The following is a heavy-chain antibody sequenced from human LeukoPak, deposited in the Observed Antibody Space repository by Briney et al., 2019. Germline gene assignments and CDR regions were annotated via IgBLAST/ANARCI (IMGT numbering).Heavy chain of an antibody. D-gene: IGHD3-3*01. CDR1: GFTFDDYA. Sequence: GRSLRLSCAASGFTFDDYAMHWVRQVPGKGLEWVSGISWNSGNIGYVDSVKGRFTISRDNVKNSLYLQMNSLRAEDTALYYCAKGVGYDFWSGYYDYWGQGTLVTVSS. V-gene: IGHV3-9*01. CDR3: AKGVGYDFWSGYYDY. J-gene: IGHJ4*02. CDR2: ISWNSGNI.